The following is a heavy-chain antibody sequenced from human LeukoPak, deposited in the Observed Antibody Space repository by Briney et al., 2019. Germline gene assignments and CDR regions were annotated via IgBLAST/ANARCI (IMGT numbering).Heavy chain of an antibody. CDR1: GFTFDDYG. CDR3: ARDPSDSGSSFFDY. J-gene: IGHJ4*02. CDR2: IRYDGSNK. V-gene: IGHV3-30*02. Sequence: GGSLRLSCAASGFTFDDYGMHWVRQAPGKGLEWVAFIRYDGSNKYYADSVKGRFTISRDNSKNTLYLQMNSLRAEDTAVYYCARDPSDSGSSFFDYWGQGTLVTVSS. D-gene: IGHD1-26*01.